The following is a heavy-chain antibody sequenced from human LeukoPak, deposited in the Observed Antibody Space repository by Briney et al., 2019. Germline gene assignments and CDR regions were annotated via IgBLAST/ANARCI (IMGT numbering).Heavy chain of an antibody. V-gene: IGHV3-30*02. Sequence: GGSLRLSCAASGFTFSSYGMHWVRQAPGKGLEWVAFIRYDGSNKYYADSVKGRFTISRDNSKNTLYLHMNSLRAEDTAVYYCAKDLGSSWEFDYWGQGTLVTVSS. CDR1: GFTFSSYG. J-gene: IGHJ4*02. CDR3: AKDLGSSWEFDY. CDR2: IRYDGSNK. D-gene: IGHD6-6*01.